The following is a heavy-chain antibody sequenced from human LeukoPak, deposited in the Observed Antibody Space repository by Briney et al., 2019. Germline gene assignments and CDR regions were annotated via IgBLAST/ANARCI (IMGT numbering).Heavy chain of an antibody. V-gene: IGHV4-39*07. J-gene: IGHJ5*02. CDR3: ARDDYGDSNWFDP. CDR1: GGSISSSSYY. Sequence: SETLSLTCTVSGGSISSSSYYWGWIRQPPGKGLEWIGRLYTDGSINYNPSLKSRATISVDTSKNQMSLKMTSVTAADTAVYFCARDDYGDSNWFDPWGRGTLVTVSS. D-gene: IGHD4-17*01. CDR2: LYTDGSI.